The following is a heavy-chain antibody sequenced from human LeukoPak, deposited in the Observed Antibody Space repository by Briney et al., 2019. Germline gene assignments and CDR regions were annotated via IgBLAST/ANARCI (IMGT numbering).Heavy chain of an antibody. D-gene: IGHD2-15*01. Sequence: ASVKVSCKASGYTFTGYYMHWVRQAPGQGLEWMRWINPNSGGTNYAQKFQGRVTMTRDTSISTAYMELTRLRSDDTAVYYCARERNCSGGSCSDAFDIWGRGTMVTVSS. V-gene: IGHV1-2*02. J-gene: IGHJ3*02. CDR3: ARERNCSGGSCSDAFDI. CDR2: INPNSGGT. CDR1: GYTFTGYY.